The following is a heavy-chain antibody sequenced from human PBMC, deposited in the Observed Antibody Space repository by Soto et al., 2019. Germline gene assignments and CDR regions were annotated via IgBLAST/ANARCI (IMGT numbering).Heavy chain of an antibody. CDR2: IYRTGST. D-gene: IGHD1-7*01. V-gene: IGHV4-4*02. J-gene: IGHJ4*02. Sequence: SETLSLTCAVSGGSFTSNNWWNWVRQPPGQGLEWIGEIYRTGSTNYNPSLKSRVTISLDKSENQFSLKVTSLTAADTAVYYCASRDPGTSVDYWGQGTLVTVYS. CDR3: ASRDPGTSVDY. CDR1: GGSFTSNNW.